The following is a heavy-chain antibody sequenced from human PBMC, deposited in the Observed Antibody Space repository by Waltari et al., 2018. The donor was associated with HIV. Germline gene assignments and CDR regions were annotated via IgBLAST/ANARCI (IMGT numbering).Heavy chain of an antibody. CDR2: ISWNSRSV. CDR3: AKEDCPFVDILSGHFAFDC. Sequence: EVQLVESGGGLVQPGRSLRPSCAAAGLKIGDYAIHCVRPAPEKGLEWVSCISWNSRSVAYAASVDGRLSVSRHNAKASLSLQMHILLTEDTALYYCAKEDCPFVDILSGHFAFDCWGQGVLCTGSS. J-gene: IGHJ4*02. V-gene: IGHV3-9*01. CDR1: GLKIGDYA. D-gene: IGHD3-9*01.